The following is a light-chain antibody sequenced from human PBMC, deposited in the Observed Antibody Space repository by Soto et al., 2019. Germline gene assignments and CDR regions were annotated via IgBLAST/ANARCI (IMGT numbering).Light chain of an antibody. V-gene: IGLV2-8*01. CDR3: SSYAVSNSFV. Sequence: QSALTQPPSASGSPGQSVSISCTGTSSDVGGYNYVSWYQQHPGKAPKLMIYEVDKRPLGVPDRFSGSKSGNTASLTVSGLQAEDEADYYCSSYAVSNSFVFGGGTKVTVL. CDR2: EVD. J-gene: IGLJ2*01. CDR1: SSDVGGYNY.